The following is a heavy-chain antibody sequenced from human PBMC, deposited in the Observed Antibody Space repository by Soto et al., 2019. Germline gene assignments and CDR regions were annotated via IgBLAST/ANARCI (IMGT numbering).Heavy chain of an antibody. J-gene: IGHJ4*02. CDR3: ARDVGPVTIFGEALSGYFDF. CDR1: GFTFSSYW. V-gene: IGHV3-7*03. Sequence: GGSLRLSCAASGFTFSSYWMSWVHQAPGKGLEWVANIKQDGSEKYYVDSVKGRFTISRDNAKNSLYLQMNSLRGEDTAFYYCARDVGPVTIFGEALSGYFDFWGQGTLVTVSS. D-gene: IGHD3-3*01. CDR2: IKQDGSEK.